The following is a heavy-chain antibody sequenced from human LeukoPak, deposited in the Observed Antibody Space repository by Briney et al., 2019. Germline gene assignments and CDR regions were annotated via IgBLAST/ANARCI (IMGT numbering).Heavy chain of an antibody. V-gene: IGHV4-38-2*01. J-gene: IGHJ3*02. CDR3: ASPANAFDI. CDR2: IYHSGST. Sequence: SETLSLTCAVSGYSISSGYYWGWIRQPPGKGLEWIGSIYHSGSTYYNPSLKSRVTISVGTSKNQFSLKLSSVTAADTAVYYCASPANAFDIWGQGTMVTVSS. CDR1: GYSISSGYY.